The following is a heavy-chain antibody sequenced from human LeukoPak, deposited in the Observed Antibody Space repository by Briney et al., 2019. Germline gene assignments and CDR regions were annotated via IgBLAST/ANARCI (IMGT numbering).Heavy chain of an antibody. Sequence: SETLSLTCTVSGVSISSYYWSWIRQPPGKGLEWIGYIYYSGSTNYNPSLKSRVTISVDTSKNQFSLKLSSVTAADTAVYYCARGYSYGYVYWGQGTLVTVSS. CDR2: IYYSGST. J-gene: IGHJ4*02. V-gene: IGHV4-59*01. CDR1: GVSISSYY. CDR3: ARGYSYGYVY. D-gene: IGHD5-18*01.